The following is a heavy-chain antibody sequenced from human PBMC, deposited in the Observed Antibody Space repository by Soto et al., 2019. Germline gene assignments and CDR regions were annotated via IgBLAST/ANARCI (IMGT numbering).Heavy chain of an antibody. Sequence: QVQLVESGGGVVQPGGSLRLSCAASGFTFSSYGVHWVRQAPGKGLEWVAVISNDGIKKNYGASAKGRFTISRDNAKTTMYLQMNSLRTEDTAVYYCANSPQWVEKGGMDVWGQGTTVTVSS. CDR3: ANSPQWVEKGGMDV. D-gene: IGHD1-26*01. CDR2: ISNDGIKK. CDR1: GFTFSSYG. J-gene: IGHJ6*02. V-gene: IGHV3-30*18.